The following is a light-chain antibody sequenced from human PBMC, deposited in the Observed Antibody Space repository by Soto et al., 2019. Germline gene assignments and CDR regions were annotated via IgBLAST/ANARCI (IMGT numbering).Light chain of an antibody. CDR3: QQYYSTPPT. CDR2: WAS. Sequence: DIVMTQSPDPLPVSLGERATINCESSQSVLYSSNNKNYLAWYQQKPGQPPKLLIYWASTRESGVPDRFSGSGSGTDFTLTINSLQAEDVAVYYCQQYYSTPPTFGQGTKLEIK. V-gene: IGKV4-1*01. J-gene: IGKJ2*01. CDR1: QSVLYSSNNKNY.